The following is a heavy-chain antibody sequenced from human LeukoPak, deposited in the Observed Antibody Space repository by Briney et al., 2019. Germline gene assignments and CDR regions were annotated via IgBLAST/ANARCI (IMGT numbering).Heavy chain of an antibody. CDR1: GFTFSSYW. D-gene: IGHD3-3*01. CDR2: INSDGSST. V-gene: IGHV3-74*01. Sequence: GGSLRLSCAASGFTFSSYWMHWVRQAPGKGLVWVSRINSDGSSTSYGDSVKGRFTISRDNAKNTLYLQMNSLRAEDTAVYYRARDGSSYYDFWSGYYTTDYWGQGTLVTVSS. CDR3: ARDGSSYYDFWSGYYTTDY. J-gene: IGHJ4*02.